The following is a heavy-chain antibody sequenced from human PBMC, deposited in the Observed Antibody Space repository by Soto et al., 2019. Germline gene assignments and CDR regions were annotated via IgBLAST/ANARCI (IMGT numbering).Heavy chain of an antibody. J-gene: IGHJ5*02. Sequence: ASVKVSCKASGYTFTSYGISWVRQAPGQGLEWMGWISAYNGNTNYAQKLQGRVTMTTDTSTSTAYMELSRLRSDGTAVYYCARGLVTTVTERYNWFDPWGQGTLVTVSS. CDR1: GYTFTSYG. CDR2: ISAYNGNT. D-gene: IGHD4-4*01. CDR3: ARGLVTTVTERYNWFDP. V-gene: IGHV1-18*01.